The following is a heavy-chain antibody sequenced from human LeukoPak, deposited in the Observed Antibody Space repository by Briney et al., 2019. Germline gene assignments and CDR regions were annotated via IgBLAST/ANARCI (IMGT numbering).Heavy chain of an antibody. V-gene: IGHV3-30*02. CDR3: AKDREVIPFFY. CDR1: GFSFRRYG. Sequence: GGSLRLSCAASGFSFRRYGMHRVCQAPGKGLGRVAFIWTVGSNIYYAHSVKGQFNISRANSNNTLSLQMNSLRAEDTAVYFCAKDREVIPFFYRGQGALLSVSS. J-gene: IGHJ4*02. D-gene: IGHD3-16*02. CDR2: IWTVGSNI.